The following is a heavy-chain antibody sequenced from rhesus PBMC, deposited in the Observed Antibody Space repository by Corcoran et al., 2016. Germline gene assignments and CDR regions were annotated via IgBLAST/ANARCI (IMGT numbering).Heavy chain of an antibody. CDR2: IDGNSAST. D-gene: IGHD5-42*01. CDR3: AREGYYYGLES. CDR1: GGSISGYYY. J-gene: IGHJ6*01. V-gene: IGHV4-73*01. Sequence: QVQLQQLGDGLVKPSETLSLTCAVYGGSISGYYYWSCIRQPPGKGLEWIGYIDGNSASTNDNPSRKKRVTISKDTAKNQFSLKLSSGTAAETAVYYCAREGYYYGLESWGQGVVVTVSS.